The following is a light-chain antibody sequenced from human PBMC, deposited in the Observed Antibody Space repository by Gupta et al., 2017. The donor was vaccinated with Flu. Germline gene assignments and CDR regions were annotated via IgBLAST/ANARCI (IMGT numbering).Light chain of an antibody. CDR3: QWYDNSPSTFT. J-gene: IGKJ3*01. V-gene: IGKV1-33*01. Sequence: RVTVTCQGRPDISQFFNWYQHQQEQGHKPQIYDEYKLTPEGPARFSVSGCGTDSTFTISSLKLEAIATYYCQWYDNSPSTFTFGHGTKVDIK. CDR2: DEY. CDR1: PDISQF.